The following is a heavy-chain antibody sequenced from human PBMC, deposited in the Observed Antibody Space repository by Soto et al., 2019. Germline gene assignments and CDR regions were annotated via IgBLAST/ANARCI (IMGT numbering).Heavy chain of an antibody. CDR3: ALWQQPLELDY. D-gene: IGHD6-13*01. J-gene: IGHJ4*02. CDR2: INAGNGNT. V-gene: IGHV1-3*01. CDR1: GYTFTSYA. Sequence: ASVKVSCKASGYTFTSYAMHWVRQAPGQGLEWMGWINAGNGNTKYSQKFQGRVTITRDTSASTAYMELRSLRSEDTAVYYCALWQQPLELDYWGQGTLVTVSS.